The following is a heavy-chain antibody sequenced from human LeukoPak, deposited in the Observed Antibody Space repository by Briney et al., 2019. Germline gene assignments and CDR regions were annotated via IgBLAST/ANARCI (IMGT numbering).Heavy chain of an antibody. CDR1: GGSISSYY. CDR2: IYYSGST. D-gene: IGHD3-22*01. CDR3: ARDRWDYDSTRYFDL. V-gene: IGHV4-59*01. Sequence: SETLSLTCTVSGGSISSYYWSWIWQPPGKGLEWIGYIYYSGSTNYNPSLKSRVTISVDTSKNQFSLKLSSVTAADTAVYYCARDRWDYDSTRYFDLWGRGTLVTVSS. J-gene: IGHJ2*01.